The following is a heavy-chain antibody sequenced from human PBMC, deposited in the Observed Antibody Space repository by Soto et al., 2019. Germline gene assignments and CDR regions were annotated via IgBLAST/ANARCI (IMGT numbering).Heavy chain of an antibody. CDR3: ARERYSYGPYYFDY. CDR2: ITSSGSTT. D-gene: IGHD5-18*01. CDR1: GFTFSDYY. J-gene: IGHJ4*02. Sequence: QVQLVESGGDLVKPGGSLRLSCAASGFTFSDYYMSWIRQAPGKGLEWVSSITSSGSTTYYTDSVKGRFTISRDNAKNSLYLQMNGLRAEDTAVYSCARERYSYGPYYFDYWGQGTLVTVSS. V-gene: IGHV3-11*01.